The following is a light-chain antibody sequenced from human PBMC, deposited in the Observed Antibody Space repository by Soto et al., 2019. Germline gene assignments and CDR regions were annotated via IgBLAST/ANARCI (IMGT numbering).Light chain of an antibody. CDR2: GAS. J-gene: IGKJ5*01. V-gene: IGKV3-20*01. CDR3: QQYGSSPIT. CDR1: QSISDT. Sequence: EIVMTQSPATLSVSPGGRATLSCRASQSISDTLAWYQQKPGQAPRLLIYGASRRATGITDRFSGSGSGTDFTLTISRLEPEDFAVYYCQQYGSSPITFGQGTRLEIK.